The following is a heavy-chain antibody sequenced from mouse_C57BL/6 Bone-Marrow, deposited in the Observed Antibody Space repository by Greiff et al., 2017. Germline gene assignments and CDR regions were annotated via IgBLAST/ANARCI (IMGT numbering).Heavy chain of an antibody. Sequence: EVQLQQSGPELVKPGASVKISCKASGYTFTDYYMNWVKQSHGKSLEWIGDINPNNGGTSYNQKFKGKATLTVDKSSSTAYMELRSLTSEDSAVYYCARSPYYGSSHWYFDVWGTGTTVTVSS. CDR2: INPNNGGT. J-gene: IGHJ1*03. CDR3: ARSPYYGSSHWYFDV. V-gene: IGHV1-26*01. D-gene: IGHD1-1*01. CDR1: GYTFTDYY.